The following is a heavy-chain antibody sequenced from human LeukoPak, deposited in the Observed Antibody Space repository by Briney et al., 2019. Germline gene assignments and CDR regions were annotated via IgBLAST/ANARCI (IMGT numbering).Heavy chain of an antibody. CDR3: ARDSPGTRLRIIWFDP. Sequence: GGSLRLSCAASGFTFSNYSMNWVRQAPGKGLEWVSFISTSTTFTYYTDSVKGRFTISRDNVKNSLYLQMNSLRAEDTAVYYCARDSPGTRLRIIWFDPWGQGTLVTVSS. V-gene: IGHV3-21*01. CDR2: ISTSTTFT. CDR1: GFTFSNYS. J-gene: IGHJ5*02. D-gene: IGHD5-12*01.